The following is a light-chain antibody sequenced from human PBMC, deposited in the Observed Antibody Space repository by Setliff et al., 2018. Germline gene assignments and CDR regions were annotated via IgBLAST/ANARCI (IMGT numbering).Light chain of an antibody. CDR3: FSYASSGSYV. V-gene: IGLV2-14*03. CDR1: NNDVGAYNY. CDR2: DVS. Sequence: QSALTQPASVSGSPGQSVTISCTGTNNDVGAYNYVSWYQQHPGKAPKFMIYDVSNRPSGVSNRFSGSKSGNTASLTISGLQAEDEADYYCFSYASSGSYVFGTGTKVTVL. J-gene: IGLJ1*01.